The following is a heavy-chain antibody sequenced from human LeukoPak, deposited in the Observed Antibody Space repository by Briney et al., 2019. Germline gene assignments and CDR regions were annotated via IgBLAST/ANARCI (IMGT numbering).Heavy chain of an antibody. D-gene: IGHD6-13*01. CDR3: AKAPYRSSWYLSWLDP. V-gene: IGHV3-30*02. CDR1: GFTFSIYG. CDR2: IRYDGSNK. Sequence: GSLRLSCAASGFTFSIYGMHWVRRAPGKGLGWVAFIRYDGSNKYYADSVKGRFTISRDNSKTTLYVQMNSLRAEDTAVYYCAKAPYRSSWYLSWLDPWGQGTLVTVSS. J-gene: IGHJ5*02.